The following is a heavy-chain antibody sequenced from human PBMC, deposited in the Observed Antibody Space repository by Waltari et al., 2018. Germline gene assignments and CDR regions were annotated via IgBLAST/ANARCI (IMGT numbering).Heavy chain of an antibody. J-gene: IGHJ1*01. CDR2: IIPIFGTA. D-gene: IGHD3-10*01. CDR1: GGTFSSYA. CDR3: ARTANLGTEYFQH. V-gene: IGHV1-69*13. Sequence: QVQLVQSGAEVKKPGSSVKVSCKASGGTFSSYAIRWVRQAPGQGLEWMGGIIPIFGTANKAQKFQGRVTITADDSMRTVYMELRSLRSDDTAVYYCARTANLGTEYFQHWGQGTLVTVSS.